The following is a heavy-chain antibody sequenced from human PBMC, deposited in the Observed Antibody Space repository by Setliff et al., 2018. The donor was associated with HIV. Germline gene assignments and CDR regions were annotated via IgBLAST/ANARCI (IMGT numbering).Heavy chain of an antibody. CDR2: IGGSTGST. CDR1: GFAFDNYC. V-gene: IGHV3-23*01. Sequence: PGGSLRLSCAASGFAFDNYCMTWVRQAPGKGLEWVSAIGGSTGSTYYADSVKGRFTISTDNSKNTLYLQMNSLRAEDTAVYYCAKGGLNWGIGEGFDVWGQGTMVTVSS. J-gene: IGHJ3*01. D-gene: IGHD6-13*01. CDR3: AKGGLNWGIGEGFDV.